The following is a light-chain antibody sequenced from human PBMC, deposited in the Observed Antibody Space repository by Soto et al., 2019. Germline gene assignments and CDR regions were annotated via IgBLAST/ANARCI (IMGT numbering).Light chain of an antibody. Sequence: DIVMTQPPDSLAVSLGERASINCKSSQSILYSSNNKNYLAWYQQKPGQTPNLLIYWASTRESGVPDRFSGSGSGTEFTLTISSLQAEDVAVYYCQQYYTTPYTFGQGTKLAIK. V-gene: IGKV4-1*01. CDR1: QSILYSSNNKNY. CDR2: WAS. J-gene: IGKJ2*01. CDR3: QQYYTTPYT.